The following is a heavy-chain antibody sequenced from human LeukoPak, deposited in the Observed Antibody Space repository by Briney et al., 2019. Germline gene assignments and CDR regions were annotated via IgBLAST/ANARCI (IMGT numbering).Heavy chain of an antibody. V-gene: IGHV1-69*05. Sequence: GASVKVSCKASGGTFSSYAISWVRQAPGQGLEWMGGIIPIFGTANYAQKFQGRVTITTDESTSTAYMELSSLRSVDTAVYYCARDRYCSSTSCQGRTYYYYYYMDVWGKRTTVTLSS. CDR2: IIPIFGTA. J-gene: IGHJ6*03. CDR3: ARDRYCSSTSCQGRTYYYYYYMDV. CDR1: GGTFSSYA. D-gene: IGHD2-2*01.